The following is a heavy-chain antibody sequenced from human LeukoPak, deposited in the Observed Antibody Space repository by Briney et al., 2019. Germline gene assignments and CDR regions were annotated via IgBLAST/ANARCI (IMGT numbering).Heavy chain of an antibody. CDR2: ISWDGGST. V-gene: IGHV3-43*01. Sequence: GGSLRLSCAASGFTFDDYTMHWVRQAPGKGLEWVSLISWDGGSTYYADSVKGRFTISRDNAKNSLYLQMNSLRAEDTAVYYCASERGGYTNHWGQGTLVTVSS. J-gene: IGHJ5*02. CDR1: GFTFDDYT. CDR3: ASERGGYTNH. D-gene: IGHD1-1*01.